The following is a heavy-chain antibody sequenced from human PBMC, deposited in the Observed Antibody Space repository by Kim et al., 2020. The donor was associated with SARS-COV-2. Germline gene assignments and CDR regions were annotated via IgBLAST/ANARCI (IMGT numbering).Heavy chain of an antibody. V-gene: IGHV3-30*18. CDR1: GFTFSSYG. D-gene: IGHD3-3*01. J-gene: IGHJ4*02. CDR3: AKELRFLEWLVSPFDY. Sequence: GGSLRLSCAASGFTFSSYGMHWVRQAPGKGLEWVAVISYDGSNKYYADSVKGRFTISRDNSKNTLYLQMNSLRAEDTAVYYCAKELRFLEWLVSPFDYWGQGTLVTVSS. CDR2: ISYDGSNK.